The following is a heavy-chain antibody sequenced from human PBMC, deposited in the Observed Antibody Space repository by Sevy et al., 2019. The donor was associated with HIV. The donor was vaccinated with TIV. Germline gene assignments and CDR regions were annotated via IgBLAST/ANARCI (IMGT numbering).Heavy chain of an antibody. CDR1: GLSFNKAW. J-gene: IGHJ6*02. D-gene: IGHD2-2*01. V-gene: IGHV3-7*03. CDR3: ARDCSSTSCLWGLDV. Sequence: GGSLRLSCVASGLSFNKAWMTWVRQAPGQGLEWVGHIKRDGSEKYYVDPVRGRFTISRDNAKNSLYLQMNSLRAEDTAVYYCARDCSSTSCLWGLDVWGQGTTVTVSS. CDR2: IKRDGSEK.